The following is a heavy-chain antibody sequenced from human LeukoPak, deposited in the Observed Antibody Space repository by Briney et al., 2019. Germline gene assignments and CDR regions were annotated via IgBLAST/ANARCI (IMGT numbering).Heavy chain of an antibody. CDR2: INHSGST. CDR3: ARGRTYYYDSSGYYYNFDY. J-gene: IGHJ4*02. V-gene: IGHV4-34*01. CDR1: GGSFSGYY. Sequence: SETLSLTSAVYGGSFSGYYWSWIRQPPGKGLGWIGEINHSGSTNYNPSLKSRVTISVDTSKNQFSLKLSSVTAADTAVYYCARGRTYYYDSSGYYYNFDYWGQGTLVTVSS. D-gene: IGHD3-22*01.